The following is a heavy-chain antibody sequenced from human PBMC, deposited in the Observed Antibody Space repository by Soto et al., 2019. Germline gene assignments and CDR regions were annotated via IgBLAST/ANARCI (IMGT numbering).Heavy chain of an antibody. Sequence: PGGSLRLSCAASEFTFSNYAMSWVRQAPGKGLEWVSSISDNGGTTYYADSVKGRFTISRDNSKNTLYLQMNSLRAEDTAVYYCAKDPPAPGYSGYDYDYWGQGTLVTVSS. J-gene: IGHJ4*02. CDR3: AKDPPAPGYSGYDYDY. V-gene: IGHV3-23*01. D-gene: IGHD5-12*01. CDR1: EFTFSNYA. CDR2: ISDNGGTT.